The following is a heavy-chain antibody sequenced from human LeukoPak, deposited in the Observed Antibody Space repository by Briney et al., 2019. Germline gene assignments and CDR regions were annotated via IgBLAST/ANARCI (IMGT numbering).Heavy chain of an antibody. J-gene: IGHJ3*02. V-gene: IGHV3-21*01. CDR2: ISSNSSYI. CDR1: GFTFSSYS. Sequence: GGSLRLSCAASGFTFSSYSMNWVRQAPGKGLEWVSSISSNSSYIYYADSVKGRFTIPRDNAKNSLYLQMNSLRAEDTAVYYCARFYYDSSGFAFDIWGQGTMVTVSS. CDR3: ARFYYDSSGFAFDI. D-gene: IGHD3-22*01.